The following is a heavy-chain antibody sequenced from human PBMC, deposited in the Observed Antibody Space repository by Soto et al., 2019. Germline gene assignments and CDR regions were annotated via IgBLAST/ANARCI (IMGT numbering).Heavy chain of an antibody. J-gene: IGHJ4*02. CDR3: ARDVRGSYFDY. Sequence: QVQLQESGPGLVKPSQTLSVTCTVSGGSISSGDCYWSWIRQPPGKGLEWIGYSYYSGSTYYKPSLKGRVTIARDTSKNLSSQKLSSVTAADTAVYSCARDVRGSYFDYWGQGTLVTVSS. D-gene: IGHD3-16*01. V-gene: IGHV4-30-4*01. CDR2: SYYSGST. CDR1: GGSISSGDCY.